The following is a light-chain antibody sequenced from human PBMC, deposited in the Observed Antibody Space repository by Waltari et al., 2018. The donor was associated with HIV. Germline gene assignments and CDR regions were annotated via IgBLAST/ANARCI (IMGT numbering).Light chain of an antibody. CDR2: WAS. J-gene: IGKJ2*01. V-gene: IGKV4-1*01. CDR1: QSVLYSSNNKNF. CDR3: QQHYTTPYT. Sequence: DIVMTQSPDSLALSLGERATINCKSNQSVLYSSNNKNFLAWYQQKSGQRPKLLVYWASTRESGVPDRFSGSGSVTDFTLTISSLQAEDVAVYFCQQHYTTPYTFGQGTKLEIK.